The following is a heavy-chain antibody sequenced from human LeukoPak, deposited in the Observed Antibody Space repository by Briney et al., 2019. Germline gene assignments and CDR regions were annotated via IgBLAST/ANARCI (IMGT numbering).Heavy chain of an antibody. Sequence: GASVKVSCKASGYTFTSYGISWVRQAPGQGLEWMGWISGYNGNTNYAQQKLQGRVTMTTDTSTSTAYMELNSLRSEDTAVYYCARDYPGDILTGYLGYHYYYMDVWGKGTTVTISS. CDR3: ARDYPGDILTGYLGYHYYYMDV. CDR2: ISGYNGNT. V-gene: IGHV1-18*01. CDR1: GYTFTSYG. D-gene: IGHD3-9*01. J-gene: IGHJ6*03.